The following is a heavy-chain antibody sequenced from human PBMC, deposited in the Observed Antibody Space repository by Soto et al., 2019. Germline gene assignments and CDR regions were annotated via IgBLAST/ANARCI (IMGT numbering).Heavy chain of an antibody. V-gene: IGHV1-18*01. CDR2: ISVYNGNT. J-gene: IGHJ5*02. Sequence: QVQLVQSGAEVKKTGASVKVSCKASGYNFTSYGISWVRQAPGQGLEWMGWISVYNGNTNYAQKLQGRVTMTTDTSTSTVYMELRSLRSDDTAVYYCARDRGYNWNYGWFDPWGQGTLVTVSS. CDR1: GYNFTSYG. D-gene: IGHD1-7*01. CDR3: ARDRGYNWNYGWFDP.